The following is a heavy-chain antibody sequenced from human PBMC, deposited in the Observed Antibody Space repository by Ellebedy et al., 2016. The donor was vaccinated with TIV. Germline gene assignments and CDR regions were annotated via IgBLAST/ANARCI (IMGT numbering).Heavy chain of an antibody. CDR1: GGSISSNTYS. Sequence: SETLSLTCSLSGGSISSNTYSWGWIRQPPGKGLEWIGDISYSGNTNYNPSLKSPVTISADTSKNQFSLRLSSVTAADTAVYFCARHSANFVAFDIWGPGTTVIVSS. CDR2: ISYSGNT. D-gene: IGHD3-9*01. V-gene: IGHV4-61*05. J-gene: IGHJ3*02. CDR3: ARHSANFVAFDI.